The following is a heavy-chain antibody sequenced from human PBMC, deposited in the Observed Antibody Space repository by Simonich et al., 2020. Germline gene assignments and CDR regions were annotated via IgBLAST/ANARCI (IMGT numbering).Heavy chain of an antibody. Sequence: QVQLVQSGAEVKKPGASVQVSCKASGYTFTGYSMHWVRQAPGQGLEWMGRINPHSVVKNYTQKLQGRVTMTRDTSISTAYMELSRLRSDDTAVYYCARVNYDSSGYYYAYYFDYWGQGTLVTVSS. V-gene: IGHV1-2*06. J-gene: IGHJ4*02. CDR3: ARVNYDSSGYYYAYYFDY. CDR2: INPHSVVK. CDR1: GYTFTGYS. D-gene: IGHD3-22*01.